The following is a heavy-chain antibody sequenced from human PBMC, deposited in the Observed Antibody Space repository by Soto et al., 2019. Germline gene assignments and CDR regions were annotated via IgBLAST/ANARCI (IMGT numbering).Heavy chain of an antibody. Sequence: PGGSLRLSCAASGFTFSNYGMHWVRQAPGKGLEWVAVIWYDGSNKYYADPVKGRFTISRDNSKNTLYLQINSLRAEDTAVYYCARDDIPGRAVAIYGMDVRGQGTTVTVSS. V-gene: IGHV3-33*01. J-gene: IGHJ6*02. D-gene: IGHD6-19*01. CDR2: IWYDGSNK. CDR3: ARDDIPGRAVAIYGMDV. CDR1: GFTFSNYG.